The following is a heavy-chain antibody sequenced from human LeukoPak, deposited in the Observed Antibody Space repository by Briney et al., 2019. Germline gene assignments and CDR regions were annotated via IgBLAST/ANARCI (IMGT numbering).Heavy chain of an antibody. CDR2: IKQDGSEK. Sequence: GGSLRLSCAASGFTSSSYWMSWVRQAPGKGLEWVANIKQDGSEKYYVDSVKGRFTISRDNAKNSLYLQMNSLRAEDTAVYDCARVGPWIEARLYFDYWGQGTLVTVSS. CDR1: GFTSSSYW. CDR3: ARVGPWIEARLYFDY. J-gene: IGHJ4*02. D-gene: IGHD6-6*01. V-gene: IGHV3-7*01.